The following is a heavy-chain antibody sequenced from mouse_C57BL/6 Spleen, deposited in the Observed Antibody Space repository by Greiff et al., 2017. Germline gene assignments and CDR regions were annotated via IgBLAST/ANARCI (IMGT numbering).Heavy chain of an antibody. CDR1: GYTFTGYW. CDR2: ILPGVGST. Sequence: QVQLQQSGAELMKPGASVKLSCKASGYTFTGYWIEWVKQRPGHGLEWIGEILPGVGSTNSTEKFRGKATFTADTSSNTAYMQLSSLTTEDSAIYYCARGRGAYWGQGTLVTVSA. J-gene: IGHJ3*01. CDR3: ARGRGAY. V-gene: IGHV1-9*01. D-gene: IGHD3-3*01.